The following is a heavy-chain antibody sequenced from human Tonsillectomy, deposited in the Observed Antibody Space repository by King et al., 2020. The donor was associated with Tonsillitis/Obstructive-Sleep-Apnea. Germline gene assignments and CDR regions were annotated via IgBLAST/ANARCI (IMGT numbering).Heavy chain of an antibody. J-gene: IGHJ5*02. V-gene: IGHV3-30*01. CDR1: GFTFRSYA. Sequence: VQLVESGGGVVQPGRSLRLSCAASGFTFRSYAMHWVRQAPGKGLEWVAVISYDGSNKYYADSVKGRFTISRDNSKNRLYLQINSLRAEDTAVYYCANFAPFDPWGQGTLVTVSS. CDR2: ISYDGSNK. D-gene: IGHD3-9*01. CDR3: ANFAPFDP.